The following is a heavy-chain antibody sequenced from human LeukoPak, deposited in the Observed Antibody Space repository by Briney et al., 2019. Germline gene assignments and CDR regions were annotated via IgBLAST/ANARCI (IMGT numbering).Heavy chain of an antibody. CDR1: GGSIVSYY. V-gene: IGHV4-59*08. Sequence: RPSETLSLTCTVSGGSIVSYYWSWIRQPPGKGLEWIGYIYYTGSTNYNPSLKSRVTISADTSKNQFSLKLSSVTAADTAVYYCARYLAAGYFDLWGRGTLVTVSS. J-gene: IGHJ2*01. CDR2: IYYTGST. D-gene: IGHD6-25*01. CDR3: ARYLAAGYFDL.